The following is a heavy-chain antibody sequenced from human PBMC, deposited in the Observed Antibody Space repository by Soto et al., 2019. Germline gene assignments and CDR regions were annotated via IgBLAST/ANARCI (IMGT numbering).Heavy chain of an antibody. V-gene: IGHV3-30-3*01. CDR1: GFTFSSYA. D-gene: IGHD7-27*01. CDR2: ISYDGSNK. J-gene: IGHJ4*02. CDR3: AREGLGDY. Sequence: QVQLVESAGGVVQPGRSLRLSCAASGFTFSSYAMHWVRQAPGKGLEWVAVISYDGSNKYYADSVKGRFTISRDNSKNTLYLQLNSLRAEDTAVYYCAREGLGDYWGQGTLVTVSS.